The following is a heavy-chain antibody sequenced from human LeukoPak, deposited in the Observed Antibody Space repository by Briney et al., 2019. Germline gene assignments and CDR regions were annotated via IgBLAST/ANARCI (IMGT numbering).Heavy chain of an antibody. CDR2: AGNDGRIK. V-gene: IGHV3-30*02. CDR3: ATTEGVTDKWLDP. CDR1: GFTFSSYG. J-gene: IGHJ5*02. D-gene: IGHD2-8*01. Sequence: GGSLRLSCAASGFTFSSYGMHWVRQAPGKGPQWVAFAGNDGRIKYNENSVEGRFTISRDNSKNTLYLQMNSLRPEDTAVYYCATTEGVTDKWLDPWGQGTQVTVSS.